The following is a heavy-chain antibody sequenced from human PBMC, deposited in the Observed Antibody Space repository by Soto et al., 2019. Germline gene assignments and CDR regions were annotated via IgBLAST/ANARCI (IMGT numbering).Heavy chain of an antibody. CDR2: IYYSGST. CDR3: ASGNYYDSSGYYYEMFDY. CDR1: GGSISSSSYY. J-gene: IGHJ4*02. Sequence: SETLSLTCTVSGGSISSSSYYWGWIRQPPGKGLEWIGSIYYSGSTYYNPSLESRVTISVDTSKNQFSLKLSSVTAADTAVYYCASGNYYDSSGYYYEMFDYWGQGTLVPVSS. V-gene: IGHV4-39*01. D-gene: IGHD3-22*01.